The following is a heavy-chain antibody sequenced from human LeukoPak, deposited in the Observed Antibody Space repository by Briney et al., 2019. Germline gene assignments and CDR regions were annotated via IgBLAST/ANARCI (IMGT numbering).Heavy chain of an antibody. D-gene: IGHD3-22*01. CDR3: ARENSSGYTY. J-gene: IGHJ4*02. Sequence: SETLSLTCTVSGGSISSGGYYWSWIRQHPGKGLEWIGYIYYSGSTYYNPSLKSRVTISVDTSKNQFSLRLSSVTAADTAVYYCARENSSGYTYWGQGTLVTVSS. CDR2: IYYSGST. V-gene: IGHV4-31*03. CDR1: GGSISSGGYY.